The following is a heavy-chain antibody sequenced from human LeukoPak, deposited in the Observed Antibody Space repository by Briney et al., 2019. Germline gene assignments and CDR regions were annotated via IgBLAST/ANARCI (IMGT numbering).Heavy chain of an antibody. J-gene: IGHJ4*02. CDR3: ARAYNYGSGSYSAFPY. V-gene: IGHV4-59*01. Sequence: SETLSLTCTVSGGSISSYFWSWIRQPPGKGLEWIGYIYYSGSTNYNYNPSLKSRVTLSVDTSKNHFSLKLSSVTAADPAVYYCARAYNYGSGSYSAFPYWGQGTLVTVSS. CDR2: IYYSGST. CDR1: GGSISSYF. D-gene: IGHD3-10*01.